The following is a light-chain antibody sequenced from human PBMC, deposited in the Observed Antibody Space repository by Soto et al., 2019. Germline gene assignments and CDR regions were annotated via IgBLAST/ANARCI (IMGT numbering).Light chain of an antibody. CDR2: DAS. CDR3: QQYNSYSPK. J-gene: IGKJ1*01. V-gene: IGKV1-5*01. CDR1: QSISSW. Sequence: DIQMTQSPSTLSASVGDRVTITCRASQSISSWLAWYQQKPGKAPKLLIYDASSLESGVPSRFSRSESGTEFTLTISSLQPDDFATYYCQQYNSYSPKFGQGTKVEIK.